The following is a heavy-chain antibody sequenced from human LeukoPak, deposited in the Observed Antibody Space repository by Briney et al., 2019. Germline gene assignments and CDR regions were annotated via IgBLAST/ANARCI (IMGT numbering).Heavy chain of an antibody. D-gene: IGHD6-19*01. Sequence: SETLSLASTVSGGSISSYYWSWIRQPPGKVLEWIGYIYYSGSTNYNPSLKSQLTISVDTSKNQFSLKLSSVTAADTAVYYCASGIAVAGFFHYWGQGTLVTVSS. CDR3: ASGIAVAGFFHY. V-gene: IGHV4-59*01. J-gene: IGHJ4*02. CDR1: GGSISSYY. CDR2: IYYSGST.